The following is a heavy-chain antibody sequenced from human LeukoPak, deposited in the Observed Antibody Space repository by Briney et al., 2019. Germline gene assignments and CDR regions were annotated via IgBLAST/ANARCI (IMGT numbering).Heavy chain of an antibody. CDR2: LGPDGSDK. J-gene: IGHJ5*02. D-gene: IGHD3-3*01. V-gene: IGHV3-7*01. Sequence: GGSLRLSCAASGFTFSGCWMTWVRQAPGKGLEWVANLGPDGSDKYYADSVKGRFTISRDNAKNSLYLQMNGPRADDTAIYYCARDAYDDASESWGQGTLVTVSS. CDR3: ARDAYDDASES. CDR1: GFTFSGCW.